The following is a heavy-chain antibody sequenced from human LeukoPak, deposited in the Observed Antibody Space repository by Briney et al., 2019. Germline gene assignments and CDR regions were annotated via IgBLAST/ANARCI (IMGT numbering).Heavy chain of an antibody. V-gene: IGHV3-48*04. CDR2: ISSSGSTI. CDR3: AELGITMIGGV. CDR1: EFRFSTFW. D-gene: IGHD3-10*02. J-gene: IGHJ6*04. Sequence: GGSLRLSCVASEFRFSTFWMSWVRQAPGKWLEWVSYISSSGSTIYYADSVKGRFTISRDNAKNSLYLQMNSLRAEDTAVYYCAELGITMIGGVWGKGTTVTISS.